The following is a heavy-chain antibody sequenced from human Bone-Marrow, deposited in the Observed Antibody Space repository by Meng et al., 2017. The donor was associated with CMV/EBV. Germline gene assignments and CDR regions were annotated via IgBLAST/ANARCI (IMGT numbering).Heavy chain of an antibody. J-gene: IGHJ4*02. CDR1: GFTFSNAW. Sequence: CADSGFTFSNAWMSWVRQAPGKGLEWVGRIKSKTDGGTTDYAAPVKGRFTISRDDSKNTLYLQMNSLKTEDTAVYYCTTDRKSGWGHWGQGTLVTVSS. CDR3: TTDRKSGWGH. D-gene: IGHD6-19*01. CDR2: IKSKTDGGTT. V-gene: IGHV3-15*01.